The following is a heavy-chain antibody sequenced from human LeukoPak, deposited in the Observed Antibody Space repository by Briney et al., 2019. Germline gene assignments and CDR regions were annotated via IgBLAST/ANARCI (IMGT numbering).Heavy chain of an antibody. CDR1: GFTLSSYW. V-gene: IGHV3-7*01. J-gene: IGHJ3*02. Sequence: PGGSLRLSCAASGFTLSSYWMSWVRQAPGKGLEWVANINQDGSEKSYVDSVKGRFTISRDNAKNSLYLQMNSLRAEDTAVYYCARYCSSTSCDDAFDMWGQGTMVTVSS. D-gene: IGHD2-2*01. CDR2: INQDGSEK. CDR3: ARYCSSTSCDDAFDM.